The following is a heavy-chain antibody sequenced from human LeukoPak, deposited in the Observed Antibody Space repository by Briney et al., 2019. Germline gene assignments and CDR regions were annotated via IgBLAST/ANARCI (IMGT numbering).Heavy chain of an antibody. D-gene: IGHD6-19*01. V-gene: IGHV1-2*02. CDR3: ARDDSSGYNDF. J-gene: IGHJ4*02. Sequence: GASVKVSCMASGYTFTDYYMHWVRQAPGHGLEWMGWINPNTGVTNYAQKFQGRVTMTRDTSISTAYMELSRLRSDDTAVYYCARDDSSGYNDFWGQGTLVTVSS. CDR2: INPNTGVT. CDR1: GYTFTDYY.